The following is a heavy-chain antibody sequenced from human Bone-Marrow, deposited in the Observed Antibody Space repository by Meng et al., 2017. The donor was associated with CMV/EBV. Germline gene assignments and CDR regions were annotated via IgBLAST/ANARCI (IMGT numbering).Heavy chain of an antibody. V-gene: IGHV3-7*01. CDR1: GFTFSSYW. CDR3: TRSMDV. CDR2: IKQDGSEK. Sequence: GESLKISCAASGFTFSSYWMSWVRQAPGKGLEWVANIKQDGSEKYYVDSVKGRFTISRDNAKNSLYLQMNDLRGDDTAVYYCTRSMDVWGQGTTVTVSS. J-gene: IGHJ6*02.